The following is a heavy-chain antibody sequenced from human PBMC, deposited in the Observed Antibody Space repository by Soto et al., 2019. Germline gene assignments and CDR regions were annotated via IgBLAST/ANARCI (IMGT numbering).Heavy chain of an antibody. D-gene: IGHD4-17*01. CDR2: INEDGSKN. J-gene: IGHJ4*02. CDR3: ARSGDVATVTDY. V-gene: IGHV3-7*01. CDR1: GFTFGTYW. Sequence: EVQLVESGGGLVQPGGSLRLSCAASGFTFGTYWMSWVRQAPGKGLEWVANINEDGSKNYYVDSVRGRFTISRDNAQKSLYRQLSSLRAEDTAVYYCARSGDVATVTDYWGQGTLVTVSS.